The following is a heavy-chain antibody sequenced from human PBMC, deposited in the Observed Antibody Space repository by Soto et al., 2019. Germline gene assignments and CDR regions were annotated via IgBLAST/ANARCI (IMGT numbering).Heavy chain of an antibody. V-gene: IGHV1-3*01. CDR3: TGELPFFDY. J-gene: IGHJ4*02. CDR2: INAGNGNT. Sequence: DSVKVSCRASGYTFPSHAMHWVRQAPGQRLEWMGWINAGNGNTKYSQKFQGRVTITRDTSASTAYMELSSLRSADTAVYYCTGELPFFDYWGQGTLVTVSS. CDR1: GYTFPSHA.